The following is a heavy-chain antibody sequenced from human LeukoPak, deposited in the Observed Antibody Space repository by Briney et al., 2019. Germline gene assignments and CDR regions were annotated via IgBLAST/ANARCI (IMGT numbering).Heavy chain of an antibody. D-gene: IGHD3-9*01. J-gene: IGHJ4*02. CDR3: ARSPTYYDILTGYPPNYFDY. CDR1: GFTFSSYA. CDR2: ISYDGSNK. V-gene: IGHV3-30-3*01. Sequence: GGSLRLSCAASGFTFSSYAMHWVREAPGKGLEWVSVISYDGSNKYYADSVKGRFTISRDNSKNTLYLQMNSLRAEDTAVYYCARSPTYYDILTGYPPNYFDYWGQGTLVTVSS.